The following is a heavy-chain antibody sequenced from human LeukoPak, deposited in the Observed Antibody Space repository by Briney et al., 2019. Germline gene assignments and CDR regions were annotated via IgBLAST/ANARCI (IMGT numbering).Heavy chain of an antibody. V-gene: IGHV3-66*01. Sequence: GGSLRLSCAAAGFSVSSNYLSWVRQAPGKGLEWVSALYAGGSIWYAESVKGRFTISRDNSRNTLYLQMNSLRAEDTALYFCARDLGSPQTAAQYFQNWGQRPLVTVSS. CDR3: ARDLGSPQTAAQYFQN. CDR1: GFSVSSNY. CDR2: LYAGGSI. J-gene: IGHJ1*01. D-gene: IGHD1-1*01.